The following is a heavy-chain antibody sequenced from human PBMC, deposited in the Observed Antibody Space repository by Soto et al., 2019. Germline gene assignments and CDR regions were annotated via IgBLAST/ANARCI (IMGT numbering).Heavy chain of an antibody. CDR1: GFTFSSYG. CDR2: IWYDGSNK. Sequence: PGGSLRLSCAASGFTFSSYGMHWVRQAPGKGLEWVAVIWYDGSNKYYADSVKGRFTINPDTSKNQFSLQLNSVTPEDTAVYYCARGSYYSGWVWGQGTLVTVSS. J-gene: IGHJ4*02. CDR3: ARGSYYSGWV. V-gene: IGHV3-33*01. D-gene: IGHD6-19*01.